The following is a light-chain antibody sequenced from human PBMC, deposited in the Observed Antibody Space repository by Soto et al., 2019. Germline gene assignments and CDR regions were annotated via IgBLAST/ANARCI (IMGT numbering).Light chain of an antibody. Sequence: DIQMTQSPSSLSASVEDRVTITCRASQGISYYLAWYQQKPGKAPKLLLYVSSTLQSGVPSGFSGSGSWPDFTLTISSLQAQDVATNFCQNYYSAPLTFGGGTRVQIK. V-gene: IGKV1-27*01. CDR1: QGISYY. CDR2: VSS. CDR3: QNYYSAPLT. J-gene: IGKJ4*01.